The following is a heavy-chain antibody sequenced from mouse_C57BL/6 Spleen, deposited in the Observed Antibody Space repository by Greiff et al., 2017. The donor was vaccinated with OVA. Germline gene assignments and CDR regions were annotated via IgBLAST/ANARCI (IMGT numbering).Heavy chain of an antibody. Sequence: VKLQQSGHGLVAPSQSLSITYTVSGFSLTSYAISWVRQPPGKGLEWLGVIWTGGGTNYNSALKSRLSISKDNSKSQVFLKMNSLQTDDTARYYCARLGEFQLYYFDHWGQGTTFIVSS. CDR1: GFSLTSYA. CDR3: ARLGEFQLYYFDH. V-gene: IGHV2-9-1*01. D-gene: IGHD3-1*01. CDR2: IWTGGGT. J-gene: IGHJ2*01.